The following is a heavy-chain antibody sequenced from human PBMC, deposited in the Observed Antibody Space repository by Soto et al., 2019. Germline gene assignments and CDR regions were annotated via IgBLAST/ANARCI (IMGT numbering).Heavy chain of an antibody. Sequence: QVQLVQSGAEVKKPGASMKVSCKASGYTFTAYYLHWVRQAPGQGLEWMGWINPNSGGTNYAQKFQGRVTMTRDTSITTAYMELSRLRSDDTAVYYCARDLQGNFDRHPGDIWGQGTMVTVSS. J-gene: IGHJ3*02. CDR2: INPNSGGT. CDR1: GYTFTAYY. V-gene: IGHV1-2*02. D-gene: IGHD3-9*01. CDR3: ARDLQGNFDRHPGDI.